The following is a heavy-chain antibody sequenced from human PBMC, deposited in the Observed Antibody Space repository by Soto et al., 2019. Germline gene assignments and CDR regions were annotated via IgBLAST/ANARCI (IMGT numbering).Heavy chain of an antibody. CDR1: GGSISSGGYY. Sequence: SETLSLTCTVSGGSISSGGYYWSWIRQHPGKGLEWIGYIYYSGSTYYNPSLKSRVTISVDTSKNQFSLKLGSVTAADAAVYYCARVRIVVVVAATPGPNWFDPWGQGTLVTVSS. CDR3: ARVRIVVVVAATPGPNWFDP. J-gene: IGHJ5*02. CDR2: IYYSGST. D-gene: IGHD2-15*01. V-gene: IGHV4-31*03.